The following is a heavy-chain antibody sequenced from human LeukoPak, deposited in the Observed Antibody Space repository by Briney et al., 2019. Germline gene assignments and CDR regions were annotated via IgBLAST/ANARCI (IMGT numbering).Heavy chain of an antibody. CDR2: IYYSGST. V-gene: IGHV4-39*01. J-gene: IGHJ5*02. Sequence: SETLSLTCTVSGGSISSGGYYWGWIRQPPGKGLEWIGSIYYSGSTYYNPSLKSRVTISVDTSKNQFSLKLGSVTAADTAVYYCARQLVVGAQNHEGWFDPWGQGTLVTVSS. CDR3: ARQLVVGAQNHEGWFDP. D-gene: IGHD1-26*01. CDR1: GGSISSGGYY.